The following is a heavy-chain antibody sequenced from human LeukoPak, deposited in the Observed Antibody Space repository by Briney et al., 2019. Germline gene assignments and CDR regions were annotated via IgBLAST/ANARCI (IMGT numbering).Heavy chain of an antibody. D-gene: IGHD3-10*01. Sequence: GGSLRLSCAASGFTFSGSAMHWVRQASGKGLEWVGRIRSKANSYATAYAASVKGRFTISRDDSKNTAYLQMNSLKTEDTAVYYCMFACALMRGLLWWNIDAFDIWGPGTIVTVSS. CDR2: IRSKANSYAT. J-gene: IGHJ3*02. CDR3: MFACALMRGLLWWNIDAFDI. CDR1: GFTFSGSA. V-gene: IGHV3-73*01.